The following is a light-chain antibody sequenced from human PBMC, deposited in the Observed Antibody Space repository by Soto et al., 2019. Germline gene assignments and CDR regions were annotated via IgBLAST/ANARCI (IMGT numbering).Light chain of an antibody. CDR1: QGISNY. Sequence: DIQMSQSPSSLSASVGDRVTITCRASQGISNYLAWYQQKPGEVPKLLIYTASTLQSGVPSRFSGSGSGTDFTLTISSLQPEDVATYYCQKYNSVPFTFGPGTKVDIK. CDR3: QKYNSVPFT. CDR2: TAS. J-gene: IGKJ3*01. V-gene: IGKV1-27*01.